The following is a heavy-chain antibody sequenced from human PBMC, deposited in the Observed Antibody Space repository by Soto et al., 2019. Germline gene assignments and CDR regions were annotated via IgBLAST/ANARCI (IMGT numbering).Heavy chain of an antibody. V-gene: IGHV1-46*01. CDR2: INPSGGST. CDR3: ARDPADCSGGSCLYYYGMDV. J-gene: IGHJ6*02. CDR1: GYTFTSYY. Sequence: QVQLVQSGAEVKKPGASVKVSCKASGYTFTSYYMHWVRQAPGQGLEWMGIINPSGGSTSYAQKCQGRVTMTRDTSTSPVYMELSSLRSEDTAVYYCARDPADCSGGSCLYYYGMDVWGQGTTVTVSS. D-gene: IGHD2-15*01.